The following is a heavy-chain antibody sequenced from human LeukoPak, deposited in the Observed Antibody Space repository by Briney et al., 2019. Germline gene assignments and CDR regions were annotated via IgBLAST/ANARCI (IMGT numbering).Heavy chain of an antibody. CDR2: VYTGGST. V-gene: IGHV3-53*01. D-gene: IGHD6-19*01. CDR3: ARARGSGWYFYFDS. Sequence: GGSLRLSCAVSGFSVSSTYMAWVRQAPGKRLDWVSVVYTGGSTYYADSVKGRFTISRDNSKNTLYLQMNNLRAEDTAVYYCARARGSGWYFYFDSWGQGALVTVSS. CDR1: GFSVSSTY. J-gene: IGHJ4*02.